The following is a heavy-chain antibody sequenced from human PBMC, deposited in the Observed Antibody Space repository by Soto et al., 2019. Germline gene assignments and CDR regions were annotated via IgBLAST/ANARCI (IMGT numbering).Heavy chain of an antibody. V-gene: IGHV4-34*01. CDR3: ARRRYFDWLLGV. D-gene: IGHD3-9*01. J-gene: IGHJ6*02. CDR1: GGSFSGYY. Sequence: SETLSLTCAVYGGSFSGYYWSWIRQPPGKGLEWIGEINHSGSTNYNPSLKSRVTISVDTSKNQFSLKLSSVTAADTAVYYCARRRYFDWLLGVWGQGTTVT. CDR2: INHSGST.